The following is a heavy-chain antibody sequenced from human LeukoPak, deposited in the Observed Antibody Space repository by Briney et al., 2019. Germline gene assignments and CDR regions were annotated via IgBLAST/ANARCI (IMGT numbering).Heavy chain of an antibody. V-gene: IGHV3-11*06. J-gene: IGHJ4*02. CDR3: AREYYFSNLD. CDR1: GFSFSNSY. D-gene: IGHD2/OR15-2a*01. Sequence: GGSLRLSCVVSGFSFSNSYMTWIRQAPGKGLEWVSSMSGSDGYTYYADSVKGRFTISRDNAKSSLSLQMNSLRAEDTAVYYCAREYYFSNLDWGQETLVTVSS. CDR2: MSGSDGYT.